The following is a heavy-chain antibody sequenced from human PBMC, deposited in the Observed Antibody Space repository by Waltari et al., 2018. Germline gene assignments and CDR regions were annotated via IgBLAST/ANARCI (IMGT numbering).Heavy chain of an antibody. CDR3: ASYGFDSRGYTYGMDV. V-gene: IGHV3-72*01. D-gene: IGHD3-22*01. J-gene: IGHJ6*02. CDR1: RFSFSDHY. CDR2: SRDKGNSYTT. Sequence: EVQLLESGGGLVQPGGSLRLSCAASRFSFSDHYIDWVRQGPGKGVEWVGRSRDKGNSYTTELAASEKGRFTISRDDSKKSLYLQMDSLKTEDTAVYYCASYGFDSRGYTYGMDVWGQGTTVTVSS.